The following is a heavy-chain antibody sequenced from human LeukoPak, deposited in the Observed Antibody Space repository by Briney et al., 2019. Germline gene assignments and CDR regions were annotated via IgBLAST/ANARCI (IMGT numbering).Heavy chain of an antibody. J-gene: IGHJ4*02. V-gene: IGHV3-23*01. D-gene: IGHD7-27*01. CDR1: GFTFSSYA. CDR2: ISGSGGST. CDR3: ARQLGIFGGNMDF. Sequence: SGGSLRLSCAASGFTFSSYAMSWVRQAPGKGLEWVSAISGSGGSTYYADSVKGRFTISRDNSKNTLYLQMNSLRAEDTAVYYCARQLGIFGGNMDFWGQGTLVTVSS.